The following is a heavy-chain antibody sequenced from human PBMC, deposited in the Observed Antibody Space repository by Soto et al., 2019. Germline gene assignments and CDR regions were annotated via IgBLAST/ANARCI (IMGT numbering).Heavy chain of an antibody. D-gene: IGHD6-13*01. Sequence: SETLSLTCTVSGGSISSGGYYWSWIRQHPGKGLEWIGYIYYSGSTYYNPSLKSRVTISVDTSKNQFSPKLSSVTAADTAVYYCARERSSSSWRPFDYWGQGTLVTVSS. CDR1: GGSISSGGYY. CDR3: ARERSSSSWRPFDY. J-gene: IGHJ4*02. V-gene: IGHV4-31*03. CDR2: IYYSGST.